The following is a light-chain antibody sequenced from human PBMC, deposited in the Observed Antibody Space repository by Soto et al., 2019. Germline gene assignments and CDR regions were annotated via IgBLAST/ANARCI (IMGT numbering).Light chain of an antibody. CDR1: QSIGSSY. Sequence: EVVLPQSPGTLSLSPGERATLSCRASQSIGSSYLAWYQQKPGQAPRLLIYGASSRATGIPDRFSGGGSGTDFSLTISRLDPEDFAVYYCQQYSSSPITFGQGTRLEIK. CDR3: QQYSSSPIT. CDR2: GAS. J-gene: IGKJ5*01. V-gene: IGKV3-20*01.